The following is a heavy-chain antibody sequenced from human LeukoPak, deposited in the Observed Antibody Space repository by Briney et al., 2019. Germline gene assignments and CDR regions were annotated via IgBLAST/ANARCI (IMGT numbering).Heavy chain of an antibody. CDR2: IWYDGSNK. Sequence: GGSLRLSCAASGFTFSSYGMHWVRQAPGKGLEWVAVIWYDGSNKYYADSVKGRFTISRDNSKNTLYLQMNSLKAEDTAVYYCARDLSFSGKVSGAPIDYWGQGTLVTVSS. V-gene: IGHV3-33*01. CDR1: GFTFSSYG. D-gene: IGHD1-26*01. J-gene: IGHJ4*02. CDR3: ARDLSFSGKVSGAPIDY.